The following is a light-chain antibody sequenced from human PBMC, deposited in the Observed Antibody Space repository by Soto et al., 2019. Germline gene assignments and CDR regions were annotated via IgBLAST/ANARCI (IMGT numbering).Light chain of an antibody. CDR3: QQYGMSRWA. Sequence: EIVLTQSPVTLSVSPVERATLSLRAIQSISTTLVWYQQKPGRAPRLLIYVASSRSTGIPDRFSGSGSGTDFTLTISRLEPDDFAVYYCQQYGMSRWAFGQGTKVDIK. J-gene: IGKJ1*01. CDR1: QSISTT. V-gene: IGKV3-20*01. CDR2: VAS.